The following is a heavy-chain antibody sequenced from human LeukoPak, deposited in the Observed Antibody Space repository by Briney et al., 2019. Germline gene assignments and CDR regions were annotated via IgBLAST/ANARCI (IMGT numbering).Heavy chain of an antibody. D-gene: IGHD3-10*01. CDR2: IIPIFGTA. V-gene: IGHV1-69*05. CDR3: ARAPYYYGSGVQYFDY. CDR1: GGTFSSYA. Sequence: SVKVSCKASGGTFSSYATSWVRQAPGQGLEWMGGIIPIFGTANYAQKFQGRVTITTDESTSTAYMELSSLRSEDTAVYYCARAPYYYGSGVQYFDYWGQGTLVTVSS. J-gene: IGHJ4*02.